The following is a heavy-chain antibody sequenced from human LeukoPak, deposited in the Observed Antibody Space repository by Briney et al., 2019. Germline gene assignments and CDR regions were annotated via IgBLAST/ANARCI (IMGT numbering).Heavy chain of an antibody. Sequence: GGSLRLSCAASGFTFSSYWMHWVRQAPGEGLVWVSRINSDGSSTSYADSVKGRFTISRDNAKNTLYLQMNSLRAEDTAVYYCARVYAVGVSRGHFDYWGQGTLVTVSS. CDR1: GFTFSSYW. CDR2: INSDGSST. D-gene: IGHD3-16*01. CDR3: ARVYAVGVSRGHFDY. V-gene: IGHV3-74*01. J-gene: IGHJ4*02.